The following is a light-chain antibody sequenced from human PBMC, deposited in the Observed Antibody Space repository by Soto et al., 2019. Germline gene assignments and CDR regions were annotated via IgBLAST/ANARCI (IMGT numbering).Light chain of an antibody. V-gene: IGLV2-14*01. CDR2: EVS. Sequence: QSVLTQPASVSGSPGQSITISCAGTSTDIGDYNYVSWYQQHPGKAPKLMIYEVSNRPSGVSNRFSGSKSGNTASLTISGLQAEDEADYHCCSYTRSVTYVFGTGTKLTVL. CDR1: STDIGDYNY. CDR3: CSYTRSVTYV. J-gene: IGLJ1*01.